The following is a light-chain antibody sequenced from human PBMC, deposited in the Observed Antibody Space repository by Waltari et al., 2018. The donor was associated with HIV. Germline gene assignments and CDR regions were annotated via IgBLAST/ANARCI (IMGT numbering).Light chain of an antibody. CDR1: EDISSY. CDR2: SAS. V-gene: IGKV1-9*01. Sequence: DIQLTQSPSFLSASVGDRVTLTCRASEDISSYLAWYQQKPGKAPKLLIYSASTLQSGVPSRFSGSGSGTEFTLTINSLQPEDFATYYCQRLNGDSRTFGGGTKVEIK. CDR3: QRLNGDSRT. J-gene: IGKJ4*01.